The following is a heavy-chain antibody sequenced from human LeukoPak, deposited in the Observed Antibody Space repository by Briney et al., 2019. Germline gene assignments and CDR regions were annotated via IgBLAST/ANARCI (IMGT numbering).Heavy chain of an antibody. J-gene: IGHJ6*02. D-gene: IGHD3-3*01. Sequence: ASVKVSCKASGYTFTSYGISWVRQAPGQGLEWMGWISAYNGNTNYAQKLQGRVTMTTDTSTSTAYMELRSLRSDDTAVYYCARETVTYYDFWSGFLYGMDVWGQGTTVTVSS. CDR3: ARETVTYYDFWSGFLYGMDV. CDR2: ISAYNGNT. CDR1: GYTFTSYG. V-gene: IGHV1-18*01.